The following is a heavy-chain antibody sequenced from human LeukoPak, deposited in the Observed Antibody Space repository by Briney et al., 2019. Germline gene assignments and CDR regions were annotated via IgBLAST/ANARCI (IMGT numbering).Heavy chain of an antibody. CDR1: GFTFSSYA. J-gene: IGHJ4*02. D-gene: IGHD1-26*01. Sequence: PGGSLRLSCAASGFTFSSYAMSWVRQAPGKGLEWVSAISGSGGNTYYADSVKGRFTISRDNSKNTLYLQMNSLRAEDTAVYYCARRAVGATSMYFDYWGQGTLVTVSS. CDR3: ARRAVGATSMYFDY. CDR2: ISGSGGNT. V-gene: IGHV3-23*01.